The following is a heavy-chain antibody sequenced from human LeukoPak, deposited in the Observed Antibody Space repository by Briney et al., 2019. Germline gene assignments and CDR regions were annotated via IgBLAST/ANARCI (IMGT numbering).Heavy chain of an antibody. CDR3: ARDEGSSWYNYYGMDV. V-gene: IGHV1-69*13. D-gene: IGHD6-13*01. J-gene: IGHJ6*02. CDR1: GGTFSSYA. CDR2: IIPIFGTA. Sequence: ASVKVSCKASGGTFSSYAISWVRQAPGQGLEWMGGIIPIFGTANYAQKFQGRVTITADESTSTAYMELSSLRSEDTAVYYCARDEGSSWYNYYGMDVWGQGTTVTVSS.